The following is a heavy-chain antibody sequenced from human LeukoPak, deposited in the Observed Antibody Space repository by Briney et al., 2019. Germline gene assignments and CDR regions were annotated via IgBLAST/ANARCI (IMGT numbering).Heavy chain of an antibody. CDR3: ARGEVQPTFDTNNYYYYGMDV. CDR2: IIPIFGTA. CDR1: GGTFSSYA. J-gene: IGHJ6*04. Sequence: SVNVSCKASGGTFSSYAISWVRQAPGQGLEWMGGIIPIFGTANYAQKFQGRVTITADESTSTAYMELSSLRSEDTAVYYCARGEVQPTFDTNNYYYYGMDVWGKGTTVTVSS. D-gene: IGHD1-26*01. V-gene: IGHV1-69*13.